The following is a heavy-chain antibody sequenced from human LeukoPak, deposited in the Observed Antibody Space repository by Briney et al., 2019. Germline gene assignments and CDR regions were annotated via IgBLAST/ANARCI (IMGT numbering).Heavy chain of an antibody. CDR3: AGQWLVRRYFDF. CDR2: ISGSGGST. J-gene: IGHJ4*02. D-gene: IGHD6-19*01. CDR1: GFTFSSYA. V-gene: IGHV3-23*01. Sequence: GGSLRLSCAASGFTFSSYAMSWVRQAPGKGLEWVSAISGSGGSTYYADSVKGRFTTSRDNSKNTLDLQMFSLRAEDTAVYYCAGQWLVRRYFDFWGQGTLVTVSS.